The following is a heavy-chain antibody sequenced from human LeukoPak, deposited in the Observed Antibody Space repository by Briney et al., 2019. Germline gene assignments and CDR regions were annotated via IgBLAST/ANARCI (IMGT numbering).Heavy chain of an antibody. D-gene: IGHD3-22*01. CDR2: IYYSGST. V-gene: IGHV4-59*08. J-gene: IGHJ4*02. CDR3: ATNTFYHGGSGLPGDY. CDR1: GGSIRSYY. Sequence: PSETLSLTCTVSGGSIRSYYWSWIRQPPGKGLEWIGYIYYSGSTNCNPSLKSRVTISVDTSKNQFSLKLSSVTAADTAVYYCATNTFYHGGSGLPGDYWGQGTLVTVSS.